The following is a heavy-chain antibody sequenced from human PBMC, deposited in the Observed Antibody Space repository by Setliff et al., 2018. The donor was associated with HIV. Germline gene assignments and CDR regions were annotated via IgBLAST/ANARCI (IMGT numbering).Heavy chain of an antibody. V-gene: IGHV1-69*06. Sequence: SVKVSCKASGGSFNILGFTWVRRAPGQGLEWVGGIIPVVDAPIYAQRFQGRVVITADKSTGTAYMQLSSLKFEDTAVYYCATRPPGVHGFSIWGQGTMVTVSS. D-gene: IGHD3-10*01. CDR1: GGSFNILG. CDR3: ATRPPGVHGFSI. J-gene: IGHJ3*02. CDR2: IIPVVDAP.